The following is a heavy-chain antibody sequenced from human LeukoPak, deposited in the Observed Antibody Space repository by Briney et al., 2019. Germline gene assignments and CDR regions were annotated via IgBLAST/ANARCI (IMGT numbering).Heavy chain of an antibody. V-gene: IGHV3-23*01. J-gene: IGHJ4*02. CDR2: VSGSGGST. CDR3: ARGPLIAAAGTW. CDR1: GFTFSTYA. Sequence: GGSLRLSCAASGFTFSTYAMSWVRQAPGKGLDWVSAVSGSGGSTNYADSVKGRFTISRDNAKNSLFLQMNSLRAEDTAVYYCARGPLIAAAGTWWGQGTLVTVSS. D-gene: IGHD6-13*01.